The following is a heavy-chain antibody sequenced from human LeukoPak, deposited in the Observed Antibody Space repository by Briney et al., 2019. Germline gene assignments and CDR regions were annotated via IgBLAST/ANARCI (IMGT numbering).Heavy chain of an antibody. V-gene: IGHV4-59*01. CDR3: ARGYGSSWYYFDF. CDR1: GGSTSSYY. J-gene: IGHJ4*02. CDR2: IYYSGST. D-gene: IGHD6-13*01. Sequence: SETLSLTCTVSGGSTSSYYWSWIRQPPGKGLEWIGYIYYSGSTNYNPSLKSRVTISVDTSKNQFSLKLSSVTAADTGVCYCARGYGSSWYYFDFWGQGTLVTVSS.